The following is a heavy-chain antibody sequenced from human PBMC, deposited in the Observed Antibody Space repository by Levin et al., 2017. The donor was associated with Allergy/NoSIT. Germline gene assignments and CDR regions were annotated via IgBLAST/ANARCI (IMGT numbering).Heavy chain of an antibody. Sequence: GESLKISCAASGSSFSSYGIHWVRQAPGKGLEWVAVISYDGRNKHYADSMEGRFTIARDNSKNTAYLQMNSLKPEDTAIYYCAKDTYYHDSSGYYVFDYWGQGTLVTVSS. CDR2: ISYDGRNK. J-gene: IGHJ4*02. CDR3: AKDTYYHDSSGYYVFDY. D-gene: IGHD3-22*01. V-gene: IGHV3-30*18. CDR1: GSSFSSYG.